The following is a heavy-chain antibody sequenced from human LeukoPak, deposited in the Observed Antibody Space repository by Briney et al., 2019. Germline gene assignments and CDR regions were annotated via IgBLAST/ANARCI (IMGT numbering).Heavy chain of an antibody. CDR2: INPNSGAT. D-gene: IGHD1-1*01. Sequence: ASVKVSCKASGYTFTGYCMQWVRQAPGQGLEWMGWINPNSGATDYARKFQGRVTMTRDTSISTAYMELSRLTSDDTAVYYCARDSVERRPGFDIWGPGTMVTVSS. V-gene: IGHV1-2*02. J-gene: IGHJ3*02. CDR1: GYTFTGYC. CDR3: ARDSVERRPGFDI.